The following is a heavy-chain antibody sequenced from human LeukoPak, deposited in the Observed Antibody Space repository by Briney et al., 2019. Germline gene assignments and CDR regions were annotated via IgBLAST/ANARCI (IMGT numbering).Heavy chain of an antibody. D-gene: IGHD6-13*01. CDR3: ARDELRHSSSWYFDY. Sequence: GGSLRLSCAVSGFSVTNNYMSWVRQAPGKGLEWVSVFYVGGATYYADSVKGRFTISRDNSKNTLYLQMNSLRAEDTDVYYCARDELRHSSSWYFDYWGQGTLVTVSS. CDR2: FYVGGAT. J-gene: IGHJ4*02. CDR1: GFSVTNNY. V-gene: IGHV3-53*05.